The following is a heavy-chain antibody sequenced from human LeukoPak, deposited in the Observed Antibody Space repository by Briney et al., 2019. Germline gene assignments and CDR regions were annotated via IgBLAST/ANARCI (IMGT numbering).Heavy chain of an antibody. D-gene: IGHD3-22*01. V-gene: IGHV1-2*02. Sequence: ASVKVSCKASGYTFTGYYMHWVRQAPGQGLEWMGWINPNSGGTNYAQKFQGRVTMTRDTSISTAYMELSRLRSDDTAAYYCARDSSGYVSWFDPWGQGTLVTVSS. J-gene: IGHJ5*02. CDR2: INPNSGGT. CDR1: GYTFTGYY. CDR3: ARDSSGYVSWFDP.